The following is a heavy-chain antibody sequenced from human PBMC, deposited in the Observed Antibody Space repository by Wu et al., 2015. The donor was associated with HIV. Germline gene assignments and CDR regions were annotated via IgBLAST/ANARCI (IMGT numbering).Heavy chain of an antibody. CDR1: GYTFSDYY. CDR2: INPDSGST. CDR3: ARSLVVAGTTYDIFDT. D-gene: IGHD6-19*01. V-gene: IGHV1-2*02. J-gene: IGHJ3*02. Sequence: QVQLVQSGAEVKKPGAAVRVSRKTSGYTFSDYYIHWVRQVPGQGLQWMGWINPDSGSTHYAQKFQGRVTMTRGTSINTAYMDLSGLKSDDTAVYFCARSLVVAGTTYDIFDTWGQGTMLTV.